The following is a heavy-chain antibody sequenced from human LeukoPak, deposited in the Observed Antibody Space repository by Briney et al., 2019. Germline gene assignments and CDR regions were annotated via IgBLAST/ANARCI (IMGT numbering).Heavy chain of an antibody. CDR2: INPNSGGT. CDR3: ARVPKLGNNWFDP. Sequence: ASVKVSCKASGYTFTGYYMRWVRQAPGQGLEWMGRINPNSGGTNYAQKFQGRVTMTRDTSISTAYMELSRLRSDDTAMYYCARVPKLGNNWFDPWGPGTLVTVSS. J-gene: IGHJ5*02. V-gene: IGHV1-2*02. D-gene: IGHD7-27*01. CDR1: GYTFTGYY.